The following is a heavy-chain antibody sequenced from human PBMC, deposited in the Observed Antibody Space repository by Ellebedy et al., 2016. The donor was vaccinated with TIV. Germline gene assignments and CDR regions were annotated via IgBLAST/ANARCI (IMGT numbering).Heavy chain of an antibody. V-gene: IGHV3-74*01. CDR3: ARGTSVVLGSYYSMDV. CDR1: GFTFSSYW. Sequence: GESLKISCAASGFTFSSYWMHWVRQAPGKGLVWVSRINRDESSTSYADSVKGRFTISRDNAKNTLHLEMNSLRAEDTAVYYCARGTSVVLGSYYSMDVWGQGTTVIVSS. J-gene: IGHJ6*02. D-gene: IGHD2-2*01. CDR2: INRDESST.